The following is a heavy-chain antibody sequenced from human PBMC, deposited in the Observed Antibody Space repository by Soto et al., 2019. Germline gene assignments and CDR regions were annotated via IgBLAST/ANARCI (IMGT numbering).Heavy chain of an antibody. Sequence: ASVKVSCRASGYTFTSYGISWVRQAPGQGLEWMGWISAYNGNTNYAQKLQGRVTMTTDTSTSTAYMELRSLRSDDTAVYYCARDEAYYDFWSGPPGYGMDVWGQGTTVTVSS. CDR2: ISAYNGNT. V-gene: IGHV1-18*04. CDR3: ARDEAYYDFWSGPPGYGMDV. D-gene: IGHD3-3*01. J-gene: IGHJ6*02. CDR1: GYTFTSYG.